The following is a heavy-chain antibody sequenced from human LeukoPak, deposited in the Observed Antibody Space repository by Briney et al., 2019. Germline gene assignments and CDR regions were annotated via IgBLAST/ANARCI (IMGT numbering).Heavy chain of an antibody. D-gene: IGHD2-2*01. J-gene: IGHJ6*03. Sequence: GGSLRLSCAASGFTFSSYSMNWVRQAPGKGLEWVSSISSSSSYIYYADSVKGRFTISRDNAKNSLYLQMNSLRAEDTAVYYCARAPFHCSSTSCGFRYMDVWGKGTTVTVSS. CDR1: GFTFSSYS. CDR2: ISSSSSYI. CDR3: ARAPFHCSSTSCGFRYMDV. V-gene: IGHV3-21*01.